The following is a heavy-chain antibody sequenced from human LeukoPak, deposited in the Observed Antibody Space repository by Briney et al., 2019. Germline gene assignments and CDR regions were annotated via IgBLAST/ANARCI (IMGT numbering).Heavy chain of an antibody. J-gene: IGHJ6*03. CDR1: GGSFSGYY. Sequence: SETLSLTCAVYGGSFSGYYWSWIRQPPGKGLECIGEINHSGSTNYNPSLKSRVTISVDTSKNQFSLILSSVTAADTAVYYCARRCSSWFCYYYMNVWGKGTTVTISS. CDR3: ARRCSSWFCYYYMNV. D-gene: IGHD6-13*01. V-gene: IGHV4-34*01. CDR2: INHSGST.